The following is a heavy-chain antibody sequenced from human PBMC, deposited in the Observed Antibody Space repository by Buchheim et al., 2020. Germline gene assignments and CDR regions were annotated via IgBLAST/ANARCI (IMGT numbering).Heavy chain of an antibody. J-gene: IGHJ4*02. V-gene: IGHV4-39*01. CDR1: GGSISSISYY. CDR2: IYYSGST. CDR3: ARPAYYYDSSGYYY. Sequence: QLQLQESGPGLVKPSETLSLTCTVSGGSISSISYYWSWIRQPPGKGLEWIGSIYYSGSTSYNPSLKSLVTISVSTSKTQSSLKLSSVTAADTAVYYCARPAYYYDSSGYYYWGQGTL. D-gene: IGHD3-22*01.